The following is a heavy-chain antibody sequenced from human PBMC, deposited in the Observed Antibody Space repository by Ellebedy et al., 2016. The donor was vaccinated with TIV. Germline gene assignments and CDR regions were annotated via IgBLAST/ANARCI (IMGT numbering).Heavy chain of an antibody. Sequence: GGSLRLXXAASGFTFSSNWMNWVRQAPGKGLEWISAISGSGVNTYYADSVKGRFTISRDNSKNTLYLQMNSLRAEDTAVYYCRTEPYFFDSNSDSLPRDYWGQGTLVTVSS. D-gene: IGHD3-22*01. CDR2: ISGSGVNT. CDR3: RTEPYFFDSNSDSLPRDY. V-gene: IGHV3-23*01. J-gene: IGHJ4*02. CDR1: GFTFSSNW.